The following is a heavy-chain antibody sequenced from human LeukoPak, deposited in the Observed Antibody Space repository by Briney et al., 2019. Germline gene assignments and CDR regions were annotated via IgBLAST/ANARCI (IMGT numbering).Heavy chain of an antibody. J-gene: IGHJ4*02. CDR1: GYTFTGYY. D-gene: IGHD3-22*01. CDR2: INPNSGGT. CDR3: GRAGYYDSSGPLPND. V-gene: IGHV1-2*06. Sequence: GASVKVSCKASGYTFTGYYMHWVRQAPGQGLEWMGRINPNSGGTNYAQKFQGRVTMTRDTSISTAYMELSRLRSDDTAVYYCGRAGYYDSSGPLPNDWGQGTLVTVSS.